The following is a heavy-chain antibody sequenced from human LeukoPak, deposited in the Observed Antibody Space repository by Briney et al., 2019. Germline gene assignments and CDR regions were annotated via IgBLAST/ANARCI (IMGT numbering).Heavy chain of an antibody. CDR2: INHRGST. CDR3: SRAWGILRDWFDP. D-gene: IGHD3-16*01. V-gene: IGHV4-34*01. J-gene: IGHJ5*02. CDR1: GGAFIGYY. Sequence: PSETLSLTCSVYGGAFIGYYWSCIRQPPGKGLEWIGEINHRGSTNYNPSPKSRVTISIDTSNNQFSLNLTSVTAADTAIYYYSRAWGILRDWFDPWGQGTLVTVSS.